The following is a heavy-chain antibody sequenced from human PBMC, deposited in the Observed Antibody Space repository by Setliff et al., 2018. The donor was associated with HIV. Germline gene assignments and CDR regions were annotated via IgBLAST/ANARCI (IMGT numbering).Heavy chain of an antibody. CDR2: INAGNGNT. V-gene: IGHV1-3*01. J-gene: IGHJ6*03. CDR3: ARVQTMAVAGTQYYYMDV. CDR1: GYTFSRYA. D-gene: IGHD6-19*01. Sequence: RASVNVSCKASGYTFSRYAMHWVRQAPGQRLEWMGWINAGNGNTKYSQKFQGRVSIARDTSASTAYMELSSLRSEDTAVYYCARVQTMAVAGTQYYYMDVWGKGTTVTVSS.